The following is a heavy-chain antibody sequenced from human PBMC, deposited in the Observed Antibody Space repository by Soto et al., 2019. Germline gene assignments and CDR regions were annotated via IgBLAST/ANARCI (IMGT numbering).Heavy chain of an antibody. J-gene: IGHJ3*02. V-gene: IGHV1-69*01. CDR2: IIPVLGTT. D-gene: IGHD3-3*01. CDR3: AKDRGTIFGVVNDAFDI. CDR1: GGSFTNFA. Sequence: QVQLVQSGAEVKKPGSSVRVSCKASGGSFTNFAISWVRQAPGQGLEWMGGIIPVLGTTKYAERFQDRVTMTADESTNTANLDLSSLRSEDTAMYYCAKDRGTIFGVVNDAFDIWGQGTMVTVSS.